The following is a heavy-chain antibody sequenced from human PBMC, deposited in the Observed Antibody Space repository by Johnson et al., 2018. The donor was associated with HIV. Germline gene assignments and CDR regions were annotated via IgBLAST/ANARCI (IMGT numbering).Heavy chain of an antibody. CDR2: ISYDGSNK. CDR3: ARDLAALDAFDI. J-gene: IGHJ3*02. D-gene: IGHD6-6*01. Sequence: QVQLVESGGGVVQPGGSLRLSCAASGFTFSNAWMSWVRQAPGKGLEWVAVISYDGSNKYYADSVKGRFTISRDNSKNTLFLQINSLRAEDTAVYYCARDLAALDAFDIWGQGTMVSVSS. V-gene: IGHV3-30*03. CDR1: GFTFSNAW.